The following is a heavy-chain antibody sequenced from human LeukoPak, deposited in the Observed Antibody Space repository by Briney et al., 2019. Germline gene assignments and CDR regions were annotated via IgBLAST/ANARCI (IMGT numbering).Heavy chain of an antibody. D-gene: IGHD6-19*01. CDR3: AKRRAVAGIGTGGGAFDI. J-gene: IGHJ3*02. Sequence: PGGSLRLSCGVSGYTFRSYDMSGVRRSPGKGLEGVSSIIGRGGSTYYADSVKGRFTTPRDNSKHPLYLQMNGLRAEDTAVYYCAKRRAVAGIGTGGGAFDIWGQGTMVTVCS. CDR2: IIGRGGST. CDR1: GYTFRSYD. V-gene: IGHV3-23*01.